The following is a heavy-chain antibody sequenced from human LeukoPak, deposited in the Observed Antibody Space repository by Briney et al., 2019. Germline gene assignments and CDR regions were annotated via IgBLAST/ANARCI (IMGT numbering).Heavy chain of an antibody. CDR3: ATPHDATAYYYDSSGYFY. Sequence: HGESLKISCKGSGYNFSGYWIAWVRQMAGKGLEWMGIIYPADSDTRYSPSFQGQVTISADKSTTTAYLQWSSLKASDTAMYYCATPHDATAYYYDSSGYFYWGQGTLVTVSS. CDR1: GYNFSGYW. J-gene: IGHJ4*02. D-gene: IGHD3-22*01. V-gene: IGHV5-51*01. CDR2: IYPADSDT.